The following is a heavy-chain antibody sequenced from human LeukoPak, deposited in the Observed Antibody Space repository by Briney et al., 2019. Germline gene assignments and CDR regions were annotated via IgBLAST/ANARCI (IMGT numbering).Heavy chain of an antibody. Sequence: ASVKASCKASGYTFTSYGISWVRQAPGQGLEWMGWISAYNGNTNYAQKLQGRVTMTTDTSTSTAYMELRSLRSDDTAVYYCARDTHYYDSSGYSDFDYWGQGTLVTVSS. J-gene: IGHJ4*02. CDR1: GYTFTSYG. CDR3: ARDTHYYDSSGYSDFDY. CDR2: ISAYNGNT. D-gene: IGHD3-22*01. V-gene: IGHV1-18*01.